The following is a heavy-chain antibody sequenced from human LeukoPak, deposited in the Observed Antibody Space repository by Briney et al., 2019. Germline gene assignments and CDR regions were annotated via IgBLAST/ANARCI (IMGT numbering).Heavy chain of an antibody. CDR3: ARDYYYDSSGFEFDAFDI. V-gene: IGHV3-23*01. J-gene: IGHJ3*02. CDR2: ISGSGGST. D-gene: IGHD3-22*01. Sequence: GGSLRLSCAASGFTFSSYAMSWVRQAPGKGLEWVSAISGSGGSTYYADSVKGRFTISRDNSKNTLYLQMNSLRAEDTAVYYCARDYYYDSSGFEFDAFDIWGQGTMVTVSS. CDR1: GFTFSSYA.